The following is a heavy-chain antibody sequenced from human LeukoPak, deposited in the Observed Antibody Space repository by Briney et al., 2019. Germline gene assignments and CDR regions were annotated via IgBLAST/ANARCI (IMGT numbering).Heavy chain of an antibody. D-gene: IGHD7-27*01. Sequence: SETLSLTCAVYGGSFSGYYWSWIRQPPGKGLEWIGEINHSGSTNYNPSLKSRVTISVDTSKNQFSLKLSSVTAADTAVYYCARVRWGPNYYYYYYMDVWGKGTTVTVSS. CDR2: INHSGST. CDR3: ARVRWGPNYYYYYYMDV. CDR1: GGSFSGYY. V-gene: IGHV4-34*01. J-gene: IGHJ6*03.